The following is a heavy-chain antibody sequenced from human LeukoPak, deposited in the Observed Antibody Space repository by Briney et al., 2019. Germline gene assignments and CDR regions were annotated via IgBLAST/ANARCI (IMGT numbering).Heavy chain of an antibody. D-gene: IGHD5-18*01. CDR1: GGSISSSSYY. Sequence: SETLSLTCTVSGGSISSSSYYWGRIRQPPGKGLEWIGSIYYSGSTYYNPSLKSRVTISVDTSKNQFSLKLSSVTAADTAVYYCAQLDVDTAMVTGGPTMIDYWGQGTLVTVSS. V-gene: IGHV4-39*01. CDR2: IYYSGST. CDR3: AQLDVDTAMVTGGPTMIDY. J-gene: IGHJ4*02.